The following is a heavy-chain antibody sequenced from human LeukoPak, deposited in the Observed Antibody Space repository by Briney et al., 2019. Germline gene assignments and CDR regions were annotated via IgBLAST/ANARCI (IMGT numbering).Heavy chain of an antibody. J-gene: IGHJ5*02. CDR1: GFIFSNDP. V-gene: IGHV3-48*04. CDR3: ARVGPIVVVPAATPYLEYNWFDP. D-gene: IGHD2-2*01. Sequence: GGSLRLSCTASGFIFSNDPMNWVRQAPGKGLEWVSYISSSGSTIYYADSVKGRFTISRDNAKNSLYLQMNSLRAEDTAVYYCARVGPIVVVPAATPYLEYNWFDPWGQGTLVTVSS. CDR2: ISSSGSTI.